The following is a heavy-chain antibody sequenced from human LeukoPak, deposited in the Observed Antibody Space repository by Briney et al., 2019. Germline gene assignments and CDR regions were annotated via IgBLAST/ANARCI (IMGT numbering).Heavy chain of an antibody. Sequence: GESLRISCKGSGYSFTHYWIVWVRQMPGKGLEWIGTIYNPSFQGQVTISADRSITTAFLQWNSLKASDTAIYYCARQSDLKGDGSWFDPRGKGTLVTVSS. CDR3: ARQSDLKGDGSWFDP. D-gene: IGHD1-26*01. CDR1: GYSFTHYW. CDR2: IY. J-gene: IGHJ5*02. V-gene: IGHV5-51*01.